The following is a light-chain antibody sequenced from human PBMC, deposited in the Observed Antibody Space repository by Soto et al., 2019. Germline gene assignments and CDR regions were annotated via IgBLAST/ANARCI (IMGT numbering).Light chain of an antibody. Sequence: PGERATLSCRASQSVNNYLAWYQQKPGQAPRLLIYGASSRATGIPDRFSGSGSGTDFTLTISRLEPEDFAVYYCQQYGSSPPITFGQGTRLENK. CDR1: QSVNNY. CDR3: QQYGSSPPIT. CDR2: GAS. J-gene: IGKJ5*01. V-gene: IGKV3-20*01.